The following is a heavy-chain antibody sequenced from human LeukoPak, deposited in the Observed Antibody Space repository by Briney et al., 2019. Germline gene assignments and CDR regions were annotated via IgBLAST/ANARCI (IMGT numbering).Heavy chain of an antibody. D-gene: IGHD3-16*01. V-gene: IGHV3-48*04. CDR2: ISSSSSTI. CDR3: ARAGVGPPRPGGYYYYYYGMDV. J-gene: IGHJ6*02. Sequence: GGSLRLSCAASGFTFSSYSMNWVRQAPWKGLEWVSYISSSSSTIYYADSVKGRFTISRDNAKNSLYLQMNSLRAEDTAVYYCARAGVGPPRPGGYYYYYYGMDVWGQGTAVTVSS. CDR1: GFTFSSYS.